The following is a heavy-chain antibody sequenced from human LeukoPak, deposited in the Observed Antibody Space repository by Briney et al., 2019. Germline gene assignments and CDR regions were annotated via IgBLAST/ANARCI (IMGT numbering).Heavy chain of an antibody. V-gene: IGHV4-34*01. D-gene: IGHD2-2*01. CDR3: ARQLGYCSSTSCYADKVDY. CDR2: INHSGST. Sequence: SETLSLTCAVYGGSFSGYYWSWIRQPPGKGLEWIGEINHSGSTYYNPSPKSRVTISVDTSKNQFSLKLSSVTAADTAVYYCARQLGYCSSTSCYADKVDYWGQGTLVTVSS. J-gene: IGHJ4*02. CDR1: GGSFSGYY.